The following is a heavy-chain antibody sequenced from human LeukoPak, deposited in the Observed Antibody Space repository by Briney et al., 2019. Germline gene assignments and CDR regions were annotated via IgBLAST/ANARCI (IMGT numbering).Heavy chain of an antibody. J-gene: IGHJ6*03. CDR2: ISAYNGNT. CDR3: ARGGGAAADYSYYYMDV. Sequence: AASVKVSCKASGYTFTSYGITWVRQAPGQGLEWMGWISAYNGNTNYAQKLPGRVTMTTDTSTSTAYMELRSLRSDDTAVYYCARGGGAAADYSYYYMDVWGKGTTVTVSS. CDR1: GYTFTSYG. V-gene: IGHV1-18*01. D-gene: IGHD6-13*01.